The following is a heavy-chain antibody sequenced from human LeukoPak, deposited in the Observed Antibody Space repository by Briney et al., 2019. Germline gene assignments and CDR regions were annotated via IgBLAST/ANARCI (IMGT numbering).Heavy chain of an antibody. Sequence: GASVKVSCKASGYTFTGYYMHWVRQAPGQGLEWMGWINPNSGGTNYAQKFQGRVTMTRDTSISTAYMELSRLRSDDTAVYYCARAVLRLGELSFRYWGQGTLVTVSS. CDR3: ARAVLRLGELSFRY. CDR2: INPNSGGT. CDR1: GYTFTGYY. J-gene: IGHJ4*02. V-gene: IGHV1-2*02. D-gene: IGHD3-16*02.